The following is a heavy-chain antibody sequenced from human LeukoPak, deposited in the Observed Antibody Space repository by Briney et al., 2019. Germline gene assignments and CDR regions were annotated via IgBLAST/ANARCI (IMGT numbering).Heavy chain of an antibody. V-gene: IGHV4-31*03. CDR3: ARAPGAFDI. CDR1: GDSITSGSYS. CDR2: IYYTGGT. J-gene: IGHJ3*02. Sequence: SQTLSLTCTVSGDSITSGSYSWAWIRQHPGKGLEWIGYIYYTGGTHYNPSLKSRLTISEDTSENHFSLKLSSVTAADTAIYFCARAPGAFDIWGQGTMVTVSS.